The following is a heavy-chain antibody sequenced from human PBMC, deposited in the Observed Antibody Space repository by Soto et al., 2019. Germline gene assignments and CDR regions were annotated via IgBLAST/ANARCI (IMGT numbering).Heavy chain of an antibody. D-gene: IGHD6-13*01. J-gene: IGHJ4*02. CDR2: ISSSSSYI. CDR3: ARAHAYSSPLDY. V-gene: IGHV3-21*06. CDR1: GFTFSSYS. Sequence: LRLSCAASGFTFSSYSMNWVRQAPGKGLEWVSSISSSSSYIYYADSVKGRFTISRDNAKNSLYLQMNSLRAEDTAVYYCARAHAYSSPLDYWGQGTLVTVSS.